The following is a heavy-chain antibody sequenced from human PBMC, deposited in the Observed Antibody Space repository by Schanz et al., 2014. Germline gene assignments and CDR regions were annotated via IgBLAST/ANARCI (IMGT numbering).Heavy chain of an antibody. D-gene: IGHD6-19*01. CDR3: TRLRRADPNGFDV. CDR2: IIPILGIA. J-gene: IGHJ6*02. V-gene: IGHV1-69*02. CDR1: GGTFSSYA. Sequence: QVQLVQSGAEVKKPGSPVKVSCKSSGGTFSSYAISWVRQAPGQGLEWMGRIIPILGIATYAQKFQGRLTITADKSMNITYMELSSLGTEDTAVYYCTRLRRADPNGFDVWGQGTTVTVS.